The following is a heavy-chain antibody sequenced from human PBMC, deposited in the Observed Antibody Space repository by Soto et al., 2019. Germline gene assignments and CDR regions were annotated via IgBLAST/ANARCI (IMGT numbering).Heavy chain of an antibody. D-gene: IGHD6-19*01. CDR3: ARIAVAYGLDWFDP. V-gene: IGHV3-74*01. CDR1: GIALSSYW. J-gene: IGHJ5*02. Sequence: LILPCSASGIALSSYWRHWVRQAPGKGLVWVSRINSDGRSTSYADSVKGRFTISRDNAKNTLYLQMNSLRAEDTAVYYCARIAVAYGLDWFDPWGQGTLVTVSS. CDR2: INSDGRST.